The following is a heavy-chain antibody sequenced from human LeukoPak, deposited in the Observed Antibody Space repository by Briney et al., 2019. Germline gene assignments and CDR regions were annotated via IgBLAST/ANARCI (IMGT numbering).Heavy chain of an antibody. CDR3: ARDRPVVGAIDF. D-gene: IGHD1-26*01. V-gene: IGHV3-48*04. CDR1: GFTFSDYA. J-gene: IGHJ4*02. CDR2: ISGDRSTI. Sequence: GGSLGLSCGASGFTFSDYAMLWVRQAPGKGLEWISFISGDRSTIFLADSVRGRFITSRDNAQNSLYLQMNSLRAEDTAVYYCARDRPVVGAIDFWGQGTLVTVSS.